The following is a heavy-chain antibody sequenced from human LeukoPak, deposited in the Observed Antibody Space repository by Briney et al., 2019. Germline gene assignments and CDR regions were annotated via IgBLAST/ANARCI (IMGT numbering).Heavy chain of an antibody. CDR1: GFTLSDYW. J-gene: IGHJ4*02. Sequence: PGGSLRLSCAASGFTLSDYWMHWVRQAPGKGLVWVSRINTDGSFTRYADSVQGRFTISRDTAKNTLFLQMNSLRAEDAAVYYCAREAKVGGALQYWGQGILVTVSS. V-gene: IGHV3-74*01. CDR3: AREAKVGGALQY. CDR2: INTDGSFT. D-gene: IGHD1-26*01.